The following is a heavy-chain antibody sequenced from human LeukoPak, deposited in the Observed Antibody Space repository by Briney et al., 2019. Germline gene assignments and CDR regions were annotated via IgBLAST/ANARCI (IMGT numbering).Heavy chain of an antibody. CDR1: GYTFTSYY. J-gene: IGHJ4*02. CDR2: INPSGGST. V-gene: IGHV1-46*01. CDR3: ARTSLSSSSWFPLDY. Sequence: GASVKVSCKASGYTFTSYYMHWVRQAPGQGLEGMGIINPSGGSTSYAQKFQGRVTMTRDTSTSTVYMELSSLRSEDTAVYYCARTSLSSSSWFPLDYWGQGTPVTVSS. D-gene: IGHD6-13*01.